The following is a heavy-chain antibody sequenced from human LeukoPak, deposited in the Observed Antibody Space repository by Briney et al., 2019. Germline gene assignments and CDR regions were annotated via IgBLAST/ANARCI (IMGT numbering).Heavy chain of an antibody. D-gene: IGHD3-10*01. Sequence: SETLSLTCAVYGGSFSGYYWSWIRQPPGKGLEWIGEINHSGSTNYNPSLKSRVTISVDTSKNQFSLKLSSVTAADTAVYYCARSRLLWFGGFSPYYYYGMDVWGQGTTVTVSS. J-gene: IGHJ6*02. V-gene: IGHV4-34*01. CDR3: ARSRLLWFGGFSPYYYYGMDV. CDR1: GGSFSGYY. CDR2: INHSGST.